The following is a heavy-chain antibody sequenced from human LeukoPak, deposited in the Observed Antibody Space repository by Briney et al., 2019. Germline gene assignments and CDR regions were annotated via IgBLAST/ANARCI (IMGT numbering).Heavy chain of an antibody. D-gene: IGHD3-10*01. J-gene: IGHJ5*02. CDR3: AREEKYYYGSGERGT. CDR2: IIPIFGTA. V-gene: IGHV1-69*13. CDR1: GGTFSSYA. Sequence: SVKVSCKASGGTFSSYAISWVRQAPGQGLEWMGGIIPIFGTANYAQKFQGRVTITADESTSTAYMELSSLRSEDTAVYYCAREEKYYYGSGERGTWGQGTLVTVSS.